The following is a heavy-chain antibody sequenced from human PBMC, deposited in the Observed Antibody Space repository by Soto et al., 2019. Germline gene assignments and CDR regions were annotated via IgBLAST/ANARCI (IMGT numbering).Heavy chain of an antibody. D-gene: IGHD6-13*01. CDR2: IIPIFGTA. CDR3: ARDGAAAGTHNLRFFDY. J-gene: IGHJ4*02. CDR1: GGTFSSYA. Sequence: SVKVSCKASGGTFSSYAISWVRQAPGQGLEWIGGIIPIFGTANYAQKFQGRVTITADESTSTAYMELSSLRSEDTAVYYCARDGAAAGTHNLRFFDYWGQGTLVTVSS. V-gene: IGHV1-69*13.